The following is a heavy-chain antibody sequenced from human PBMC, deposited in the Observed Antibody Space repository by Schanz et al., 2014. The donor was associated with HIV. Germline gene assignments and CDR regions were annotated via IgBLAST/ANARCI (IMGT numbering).Heavy chain of an antibody. CDR2: ISGNGGST. J-gene: IGHJ4*02. CDR3: ARETRSCGGDCYPLDY. Sequence: EVQLLESGGGLVQPGGSLRLSCAASTFTFNNYDMGWVRQAPGKELEWVSGISGNGGSTYHADSVKGRFTISRDNAKNSLYLQMNSLRPEDTAVYYCARETRSCGGDCYPLDYWGQGTLVTVSS. V-gene: IGHV3-23*01. CDR1: TFTFNNYD. D-gene: IGHD2-21*02.